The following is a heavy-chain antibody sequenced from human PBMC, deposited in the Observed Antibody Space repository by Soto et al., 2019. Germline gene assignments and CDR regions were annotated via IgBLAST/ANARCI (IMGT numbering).Heavy chain of an antibody. J-gene: IGHJ4*02. CDR3: ANTLRFLEWLLDY. V-gene: IGHV3-23*01. CDR1: GFTFSSYA. Sequence: GGSLRLSCAASGFTFSSYAMSWVRQAPGKGLEWVSAISGSGGSTYYADSVKGRFTISRDNSKNTLYLQMNSLRAEDTAVYYCANTLRFLEWLLDYWGQGPLVTVSS. D-gene: IGHD3-3*01. CDR2: ISGSGGST.